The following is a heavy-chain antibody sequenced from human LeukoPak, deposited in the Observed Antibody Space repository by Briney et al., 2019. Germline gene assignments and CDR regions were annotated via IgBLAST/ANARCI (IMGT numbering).Heavy chain of an antibody. D-gene: IGHD1-14*01. CDR3: ARVKTGYFDY. CDR2: ISYSGST. J-gene: IGHJ4*02. Sequence: SETLSLTCTVSGGSISSSSYYWVWIRQPPGKGLEWIGSISYSGSTYYNPSLKSRVTISVDTSKNQFSLKLSSVTAADTAVYYCARVKTGYFDYWGQGTLVTVSS. CDR1: GGSISSSSYY. V-gene: IGHV4-39*07.